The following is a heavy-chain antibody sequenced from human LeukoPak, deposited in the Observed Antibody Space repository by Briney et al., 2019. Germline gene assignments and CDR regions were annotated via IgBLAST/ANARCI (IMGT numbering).Heavy chain of an antibody. J-gene: IGHJ6*02. Sequence: GGSLRLSCAASGFTFSSYGMHWVRQAPGKGLEWVAALSYDGGNKYYADSVKGRFTISRDNSKHTLYLQKNSLGPKDTALYYCEKDTSGNYYYYYYGMDVWGQGTTVSVCS. V-gene: IGHV3-30*18. CDR3: EKDTSGNYYYYYYGMDV. D-gene: IGHD3-10*01. CDR2: LSYDGGNK. CDR1: GFTFSSYG.